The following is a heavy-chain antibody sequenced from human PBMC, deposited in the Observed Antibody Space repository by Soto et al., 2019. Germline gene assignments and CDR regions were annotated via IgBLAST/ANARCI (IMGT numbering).Heavy chain of an antibody. CDR2: ISSSSSYI. J-gene: IGHJ3*02. Sequence: GGSLRLSCAASGFTFSSYSMNWVRQAPGKGLEWVSSISSSSSYIYYADSVKGRFTISRDNAKNSLYLQMNSLRAEDTAVYYCAREVLWFGVHIGGQGTMVTVSS. CDR3: AREVLWFGVHI. V-gene: IGHV3-21*01. CDR1: GFTFSSYS. D-gene: IGHD3-10*01.